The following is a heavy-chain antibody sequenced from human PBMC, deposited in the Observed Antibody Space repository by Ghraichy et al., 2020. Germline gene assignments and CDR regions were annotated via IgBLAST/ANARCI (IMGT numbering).Heavy chain of an antibody. V-gene: IGHV3-30*18. CDR2: ISYDGSNK. J-gene: IGHJ6*02. CDR3: AKDLMVNALRGYYYGMDV. D-gene: IGHD2-8*01. Sequence: LSLTCAASGFTFSSYGMHWVRQAPGKGLEWVAVISYDGSNKYYADSVKGRFTITRDNSKNTLYLPMNSLRAEDTAVYYCAKDLMVNALRGYYYGMDVWGQGTTVTVSS. CDR1: GFTFSSYG.